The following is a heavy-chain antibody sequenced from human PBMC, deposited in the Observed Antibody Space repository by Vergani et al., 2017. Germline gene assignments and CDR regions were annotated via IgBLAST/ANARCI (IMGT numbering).Heavy chain of an antibody. V-gene: IGHV4-34*01. J-gene: IGHJ4*02. D-gene: IGHD6-13*01. CDR1: GGSFSGYY. CDR2: INHSGST. Sequence: QVQLQQWGAGLLKPSETLSLTCAVYGGSFSGYYWSWIRQPPGKGLEWIGEINHSGSTNYNPSLKSRVTISVDTSKNQFSLKLSSVTAADTAVYYCARGGYIAAFSDWGQGTLVTVSS. CDR3: ARGGYIAAFSD.